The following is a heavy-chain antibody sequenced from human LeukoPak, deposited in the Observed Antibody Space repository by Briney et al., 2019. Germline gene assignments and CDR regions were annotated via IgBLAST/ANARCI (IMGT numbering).Heavy chain of an antibody. CDR2: INAGNGNT. CDR1: GYSFTTYA. D-gene: IGHD2-15*01. V-gene: IGHV1-3*03. CDR3: AREGGGSSIDY. Sequence: GASVKVSCKASGYSFTTYAMNWLRQAPGQGLEWMGWINAGNGNTKYSQEFQGRVTITRDTSASTAYMELSSLRSEDMAVYYCAREGGGSSIDYWGQGTLVTVSS. J-gene: IGHJ4*02.